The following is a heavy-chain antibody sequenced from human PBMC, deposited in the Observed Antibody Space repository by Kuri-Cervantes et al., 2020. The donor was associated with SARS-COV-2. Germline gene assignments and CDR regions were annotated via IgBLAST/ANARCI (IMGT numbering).Heavy chain of an antibody. J-gene: IGHJ4*02. Sequence: SETLSLTCAVSGASISSYYWNWIRQPAGKGLEWIGYIYYSGSTNYNPSLKSRVTISVDTSKNQFSLKLSSVTAADTAVYYCASQGVGAHRGQDYWGQGTLVTVSS. CDR3: ASQGVGAHRGQDY. CDR1: GASISSYY. D-gene: IGHD1-26*01. CDR2: IYYSGST. V-gene: IGHV4-59*12.